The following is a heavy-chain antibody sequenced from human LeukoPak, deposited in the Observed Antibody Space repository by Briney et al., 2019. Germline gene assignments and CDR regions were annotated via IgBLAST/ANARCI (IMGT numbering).Heavy chain of an antibody. V-gene: IGHV1-18*01. J-gene: IGHJ6*02. Sequence: GASVKVSCKASVYTFTSYGISWVRQAPGQGLEWMGWIRAYNGNTNYAQKLQGRVTMTTDTSTSTADMELRSLRSDDTAVYYCARDLTRIVVVPADQTSYYYYGMDVWGQGTTVTVSS. CDR1: VYTFTSYG. D-gene: IGHD2-2*01. CDR3: ARDLTRIVVVPADQTSYYYYGMDV. CDR2: IRAYNGNT.